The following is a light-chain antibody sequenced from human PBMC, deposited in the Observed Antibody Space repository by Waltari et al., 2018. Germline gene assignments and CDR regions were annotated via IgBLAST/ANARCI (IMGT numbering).Light chain of an antibody. J-gene: IGLJ2*01. CDR3: QSADSSGTYPVV. CDR2: KDS. Sequence: SSELTKPPSVSVSPGQTARITCSGDALPKQYAYWYQQKPDQAPVLVIYKDSERPSGIPERFSGSSSGTTVTLTIRGVQAEDEADYYCQSADSSGTYPVVFGGGTKLTVL. CDR1: ALPKQY. V-gene: IGLV3-25*03.